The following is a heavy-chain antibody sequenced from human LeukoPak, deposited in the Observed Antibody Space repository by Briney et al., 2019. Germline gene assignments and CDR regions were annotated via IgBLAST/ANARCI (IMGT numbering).Heavy chain of an antibody. CDR1: GFTFSSYW. CDR3: AREGRIMGATIDY. V-gene: IGHV3-74*01. D-gene: IGHD1-26*01. CDR2: VNTDGRST. J-gene: IGHJ4*02. Sequence: PGGSLRLSCAASGFTFSSYWMHWVRQAPGKGLVWVSRVNTDGRSTSYADSVKGRFTISRDNAKNTLYLQMDSLRAEDTAVYYCAREGRIMGATIDYCGQRALVTGSS.